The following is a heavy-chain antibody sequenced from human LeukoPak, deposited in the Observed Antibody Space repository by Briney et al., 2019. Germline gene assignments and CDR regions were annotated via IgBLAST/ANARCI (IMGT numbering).Heavy chain of an antibody. V-gene: IGHV1-69*01. D-gene: IGHD3-22*01. CDR2: IIPIFGTA. Sequence: SVKVSCKASGGTFSSYAISWVRQAPGQGLEWMGGIIPIFGTANYAQKFQGRVTITADESTSTAYMELSSLRSEDTAVYYCARGADYYDSSGYYGDYWGQGTLVTVSS. CDR3: ARGADYYDSSGYYGDY. J-gene: IGHJ4*02. CDR1: GGTFSSYA.